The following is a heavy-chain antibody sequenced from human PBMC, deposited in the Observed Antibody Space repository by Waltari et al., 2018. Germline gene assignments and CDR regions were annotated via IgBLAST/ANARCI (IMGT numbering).Heavy chain of an antibody. J-gene: IGHJ4*02. CDR2: IWYDGSNK. CDR3: AKDSYVWGSYRPDY. CDR1: GFTFSSYG. V-gene: IGHV3-30*18. D-gene: IGHD3-16*02. Sequence: QVQLVESGGGVVQPGRSLRLSCAASGFTFSSYGMHWVRTAPGKGLEWVAVIWYDGSNKYYADSVKGRFTISRDNSKNTLYLQMNSLRAEDTAMYYCAKDSYVWGSYRPDYWGQGTLVTVSS.